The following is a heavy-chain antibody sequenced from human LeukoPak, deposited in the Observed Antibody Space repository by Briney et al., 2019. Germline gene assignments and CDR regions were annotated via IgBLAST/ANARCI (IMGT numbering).Heavy chain of an antibody. CDR1: GFTFSSSG. CDR3: ALPYGGNSNFDY. Sequence: PGRSLRLSCAASGFTFSSSGMHWVRQAPGKGLEWVAVISYDGSNKYYADSVKGRFTISRDNSKNTLYLQMNSLRAEDTAVYYSALPYGGNSNFDYWGQGTLVTVSS. CDR2: ISYDGSNK. J-gene: IGHJ4*02. V-gene: IGHV3-30*03. D-gene: IGHD4-23*01.